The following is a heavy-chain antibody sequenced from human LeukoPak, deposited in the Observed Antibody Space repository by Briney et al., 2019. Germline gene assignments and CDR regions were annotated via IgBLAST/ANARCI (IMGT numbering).Heavy chain of an antibody. CDR2: INPNSGGT. CDR3: ARDGNMITFGGVMD. Sequence: ASVKVSCKASGYTFTGYYMHWVRQAPGQGLEWMGWINPNSGGTNYAQKFQGRVTMTRDTSISTAYMELSRLRSDDTAVYYCARDGNMITFGGVMDWGQGTLVTVSS. V-gene: IGHV1-2*02. D-gene: IGHD3-16*01. J-gene: IGHJ4*02. CDR1: GYTFTGYY.